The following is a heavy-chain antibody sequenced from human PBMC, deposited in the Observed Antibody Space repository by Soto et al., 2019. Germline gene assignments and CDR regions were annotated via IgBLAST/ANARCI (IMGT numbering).Heavy chain of an antibody. CDR3: TTVTYYYDSTGPRDAFDI. CDR1: GFTFSNAW. J-gene: IGHJ3*02. V-gene: IGHV3-15*07. CDR2: IKSKTDGGTT. Sequence: GSLRLSFAASGFTFSNAWMNWVRQAPGKGLEWVGRIKSKTDGGTTDYAAPVKGRFTISRDDSKNTLYLQMNSLKTEDTAVYYCTTVTYYYDSTGPRDAFDIWGQGTMVTVSS. D-gene: IGHD3-22*01.